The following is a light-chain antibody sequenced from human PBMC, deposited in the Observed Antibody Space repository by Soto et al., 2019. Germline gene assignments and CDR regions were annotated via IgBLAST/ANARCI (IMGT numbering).Light chain of an antibody. CDR2: DVS. CDR3: SSYTSGRPGV. V-gene: IGLV2-14*01. CDR1: SSDVGGYNY. J-gene: IGLJ1*01. Sequence: QSVLTQPASVSGSPGQSITISCTGTSSDVGGYNYVSWYQQHPGKAPKLMIYDVSNRPSGVSNRFSGSKSGNTASLTISGLLSEDEADYYCSSYTSGRPGVFGTGTKVTVL.